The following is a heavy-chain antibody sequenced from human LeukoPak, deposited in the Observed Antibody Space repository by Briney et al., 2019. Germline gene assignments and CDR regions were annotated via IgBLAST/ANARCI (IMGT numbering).Heavy chain of an antibody. CDR1: GFTFDDFV. Sequence: GGSLRLSCETSGFTFDDFVMHWVRQGPGKGLEWVSSITWNSEKIDYAGSVKGRFTISRDNAKNSLYLQMNSLRAEDTALYYCAKDMRGTAMTTSSLDYWGQGTLVTVSS. CDR3: AKDMRGTAMTTSSLDY. CDR2: ITWNSEKI. V-gene: IGHV3-9*01. D-gene: IGHD5-18*01. J-gene: IGHJ4*02.